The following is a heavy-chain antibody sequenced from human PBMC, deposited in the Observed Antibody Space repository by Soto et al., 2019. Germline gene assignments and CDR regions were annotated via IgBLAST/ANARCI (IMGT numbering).Heavy chain of an antibody. CDR3: ARKATSIYYYYYMDV. J-gene: IGHJ6*03. Sequence: ASVKVSCKASGYTFTSYDINWVRQATGQGLEWMGWMNPNSGNTGYAQKFQGRVTMTRNTSISTAYMELSSLRSEDTAVYYCARKATSIYYYYYMDVWGKGTTVTVSS. V-gene: IGHV1-8*01. CDR1: GYTFTSYD. CDR2: MNPNSGNT.